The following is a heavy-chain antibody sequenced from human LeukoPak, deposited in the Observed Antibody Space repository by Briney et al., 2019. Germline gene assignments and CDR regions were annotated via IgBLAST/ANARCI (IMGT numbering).Heavy chain of an antibody. D-gene: IGHD3-3*01. Sequence: GGSLRLSCAASGFTFSSYSMNWVRQAPGKGLEWVSSISSSSSYICYADSVKGRFTISRDNAKNSLYLQMNSLRDEDTAVYYCWVASYYDFWSGYLWGNFDYWGQGTLVTVSS. CDR3: WVASYYDFWSGYLWGNFDY. CDR2: ISSSSSYI. J-gene: IGHJ4*02. CDR1: GFTFSSYS. V-gene: IGHV3-21*01.